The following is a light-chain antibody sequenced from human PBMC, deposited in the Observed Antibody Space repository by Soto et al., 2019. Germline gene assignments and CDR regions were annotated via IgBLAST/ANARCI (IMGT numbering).Light chain of an antibody. CDR2: DAS. V-gene: IGKV1-33*01. CDR1: QDTSNY. J-gene: IGKJ2*01. CDR3: QQYDNLPYT. Sequence: DIQMTQSPSSLSASVGDRVTITCQASQDTSNYLNWYQQKPGKAPKLLIYDASNLETGVPSRFSGSGSGTDFTFTISSLQPEDIATYYCQQYDNLPYTFGQGTKVDIK.